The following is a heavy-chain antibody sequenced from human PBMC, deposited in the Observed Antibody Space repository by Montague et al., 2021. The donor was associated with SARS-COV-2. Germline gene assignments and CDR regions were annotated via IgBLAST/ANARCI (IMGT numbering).Heavy chain of an antibody. CDR2: IYYSRST. J-gene: IGHJ6*02. V-gene: IGHV4-39*07. D-gene: IGHD3-9*01. CDR3: ARDGTLPFEFLIGPRHSYFGVDV. Sequence: SETLSLTCTVSGGSISSSSYYWGRLRQPQGQGLEWIGSIYYSRSTYYNPSLKSPVTISVDTSKSQFSLKLSSVTAADTDVYYCARDGTLPFEFLIGPRHSYFGVDVWGQGTTVTVSS. CDR1: GGSISSSSYY.